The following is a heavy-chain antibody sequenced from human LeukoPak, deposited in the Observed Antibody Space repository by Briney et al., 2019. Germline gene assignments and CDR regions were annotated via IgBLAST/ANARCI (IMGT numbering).Heavy chain of an antibody. CDR3: AKDQLDSSGWYGHVS. J-gene: IGHJ5*02. V-gene: IGHV3-23*01. CDR2: ISGSGGST. Sequence: PGGSLRLSCAASGFTFSSYAMSWVRQAPGKGLEWVSAISGSGGSTYYADSVKGRFTISRDNSKNTLYLQMNSPRAEDTAVYYCAKDQLDSSGWYGHVSWGQGTLVTVSS. CDR1: GFTFSSYA. D-gene: IGHD6-19*01.